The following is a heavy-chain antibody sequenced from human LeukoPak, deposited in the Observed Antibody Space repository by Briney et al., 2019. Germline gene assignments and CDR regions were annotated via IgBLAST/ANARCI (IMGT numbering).Heavy chain of an antibody. J-gene: IGHJ4*02. D-gene: IGHD5-12*01. CDR2: MNPKSGNI. Sequence: GASVKVSCKASGYTFTSYDINWVRQATGQGLEWMGWMNPKSGNIGYAQKFQGRVTMTRSSSVSTAYMELSSLRSEDTAVHYCARGSTVDTVATPLKYWGQGTLVTVSS. CDR3: ARGSTVDTVATPLKY. V-gene: IGHV1-8*01. CDR1: GYTFTSYD.